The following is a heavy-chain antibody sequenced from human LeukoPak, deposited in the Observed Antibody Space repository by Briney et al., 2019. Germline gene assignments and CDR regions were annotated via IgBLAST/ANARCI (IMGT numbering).Heavy chain of an antibody. CDR2: IHYSGST. Sequence: SETLSQTCTVSGGSISSYYWSWIRQPPGKGLEWIGYIHYSGSTTYNPSLKSRVTISVDTSKKQFSLKLSSVTAADTAVYYCARATTVTTPYNWFDPWGQGTLVTVSS. CDR1: GGSISSYY. CDR3: ARATTVTTPYNWFDP. V-gene: IGHV4-59*01. D-gene: IGHD4-17*01. J-gene: IGHJ5*02.